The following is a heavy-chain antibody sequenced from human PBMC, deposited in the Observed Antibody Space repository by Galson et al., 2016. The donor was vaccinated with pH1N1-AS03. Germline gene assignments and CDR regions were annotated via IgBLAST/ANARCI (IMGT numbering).Heavy chain of an antibody. Sequence: SLRLSCAASGFIFSSDWMHWVRQVPGKGLVWVSRITSDGSSISYADAVKGRFTTSRDNAKNTRYLQMNSLRAEETAVYHCARAMYTSGWYGMDVWGQGTTVTVSS. CDR1: GFIFSSDW. D-gene: IGHD6-19*01. CDR3: ARAMYTSGWYGMDV. CDR2: ITSDGSSI. V-gene: IGHV3-74*01. J-gene: IGHJ6*02.